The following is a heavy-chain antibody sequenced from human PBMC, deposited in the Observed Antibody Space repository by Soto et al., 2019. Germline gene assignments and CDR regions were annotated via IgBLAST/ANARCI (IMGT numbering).Heavy chain of an antibody. Sequence: SETLSLTCAVSGGSIRGHYWWSWVRQTPGKGLEWIGETYHGGATYYNPSLKSRVTISTDESKNQLSLKLNFVTAADTAVYYCAHQTISYTLDVSGQGTTVTVSS. CDR2: TYHGGAT. D-gene: IGHD1-1*01. CDR1: GGSIRGHYW. J-gene: IGHJ6*02. CDR3: AHQTISYTLDV. V-gene: IGHV4-4*02.